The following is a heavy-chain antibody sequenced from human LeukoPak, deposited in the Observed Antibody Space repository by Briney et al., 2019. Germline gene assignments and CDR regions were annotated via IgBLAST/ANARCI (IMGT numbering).Heavy chain of an antibody. CDR1: GFTFSNYW. CDR3: TSWGDTTAEYFQR. CDR2: INPDGRDT. Sequence: GGSLRLSCVFSGFTFSNYWMSWVRQAPGKGLEWVAHINPDGRDTYYVDSVKGRFTISRDNAQNSMYLQMNSLRVEDTAVYYCTSWGDTTAEYFQRWGQGTLVTVSS. D-gene: IGHD2-21*02. J-gene: IGHJ1*01. V-gene: IGHV3-7*01.